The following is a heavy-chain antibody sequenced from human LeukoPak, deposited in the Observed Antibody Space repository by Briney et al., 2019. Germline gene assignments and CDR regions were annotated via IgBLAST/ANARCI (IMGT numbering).Heavy chain of an antibody. CDR1: GFTFSNYV. J-gene: IGHJ5*02. Sequence: GGSLRLSCAASGFTFSNYVMSWVRQAPGQGLEWASDISGGGGSTYYADSVKGRFTISRDNSKNTLYLQMNSLRAEDTAVYHCAKDRGNNGYVDNNWVDPWGQGTLVTVSS. V-gene: IGHV3-23*01. CDR2: ISGGGGST. CDR3: AKDRGNNGYVDNNWVDP. D-gene: IGHD3-16*01.